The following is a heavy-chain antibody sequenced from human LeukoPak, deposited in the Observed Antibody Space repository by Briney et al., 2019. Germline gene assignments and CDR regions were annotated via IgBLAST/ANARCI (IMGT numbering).Heavy chain of an antibody. V-gene: IGHV3-23*01. CDR2: ISGIGGST. J-gene: IGHJ6*03. Sequence: GGSLRLSCAASGFTFSSYAMSWVRQAPGKGLEWVSAISGIGGSTYYADSVKGRFTISRDNSKNTLYLRMNSLRAEDTAVYYCAKDLLDYYDFWSGYPAPMDVWGKGTTATVSS. D-gene: IGHD3-3*01. CDR1: GFTFSSYA. CDR3: AKDLLDYYDFWSGYPAPMDV.